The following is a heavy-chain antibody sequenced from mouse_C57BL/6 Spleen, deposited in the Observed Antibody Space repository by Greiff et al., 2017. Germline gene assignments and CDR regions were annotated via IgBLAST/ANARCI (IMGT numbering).Heavy chain of an antibody. J-gene: IGHJ1*03. CDR3: ARCTTVVAPGYFDV. V-gene: IGHV1-82*01. Sequence: QVQLKQSGPELVKPGASVKISCKASGYAFSSSWMNWVKQRPGKGLEWIGRIYPGDGDTNYNGKFKGKATLTADKSSSTAYMQLSSLTSEDSAVYFCARCTTVVAPGYFDVWGTGTTVTVSS. D-gene: IGHD1-1*01. CDR2: IYPGDGDT. CDR1: GYAFSSSW.